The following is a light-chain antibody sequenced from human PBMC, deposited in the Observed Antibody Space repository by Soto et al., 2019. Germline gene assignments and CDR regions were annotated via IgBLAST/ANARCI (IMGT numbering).Light chain of an antibody. CDR1: QSVSID. CDR2: GAA. V-gene: IGKV3-20*01. Sequence: EIVMTQSQAPVPVSPGERVTLSCRARQSVSIDLAWYQGKPGQAPRLLTYGAANRATGSLDRFSGSGSGTDFTLTISRLEPEDFAVYYCQQYGSSGTFGQGTKVDIK. CDR3: QQYGSSGT. J-gene: IGKJ1*01.